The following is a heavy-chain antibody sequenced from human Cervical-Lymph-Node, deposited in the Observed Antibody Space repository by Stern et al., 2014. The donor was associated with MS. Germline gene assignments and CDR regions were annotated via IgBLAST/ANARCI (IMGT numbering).Heavy chain of an antibody. D-gene: IGHD4-23*01. V-gene: IGHV3-33*01. CDR3: AREGGNTAEYFQH. J-gene: IGHJ1*01. CDR2: IWYDGSNT. Sequence: VHLVGSGGGVVQPGRSLRLSCAPSGFTFSSSGMHWVRQAPGKGLEWLAIIWYDGSNTYYADPVKCRFTHSRDNSKNTLYLQMNSLRAEDTAVYYCAREGGNTAEYFQHWGQGTLVTVSS. CDR1: GFTFSSSG.